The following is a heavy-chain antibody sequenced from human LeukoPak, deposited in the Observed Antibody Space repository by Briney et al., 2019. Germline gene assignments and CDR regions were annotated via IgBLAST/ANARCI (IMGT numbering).Heavy chain of an antibody. D-gene: IGHD3-22*01. J-gene: IGHJ4*02. CDR2: FDPEDGET. Sequence: ASVKVSCKVSGYNFNELSMHWVRQAPGKGLEWMGGFDPEDGETIYAQKFQGRVTMTEDTSTDTAYMELSSLRSEDTAVYYCARVGGKRYDSSGYYFDYWGQGTLVTVSS. V-gene: IGHV1-24*01. CDR1: GYNFNELS. CDR3: ARVGGKRYDSSGYYFDY.